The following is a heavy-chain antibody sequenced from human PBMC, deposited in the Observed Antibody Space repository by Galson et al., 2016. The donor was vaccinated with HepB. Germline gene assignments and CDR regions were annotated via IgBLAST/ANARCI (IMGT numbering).Heavy chain of an antibody. Sequence: SCKASGYTFTNYYIHWVRQAPGQGLEWMGMINPSGGSTHYAQKFQGGVTMTRDTSTSTVYMEQSSLRSEDTAVYYCARGDSSGTNVDYWGQGTLVNVHS. CDR1: GYTFTNYY. CDR2: INPSGGST. J-gene: IGHJ4*02. CDR3: ARGDSSGTNVDY. V-gene: IGHV1-46*01. D-gene: IGHD3-22*01.